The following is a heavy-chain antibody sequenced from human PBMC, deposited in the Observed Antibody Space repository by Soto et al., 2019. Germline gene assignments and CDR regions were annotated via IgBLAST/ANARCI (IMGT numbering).Heavy chain of an antibody. CDR2: ISGSDNTV. Sequence: GGSLRLSCEVSGFTFSSYEMSWVRQAPGKGLEWVSYISGSDNTVYYADSVKGRFTISRDNAKDSLFLQMDSLTGEDSGVYYCARGYDKSGYYAQYFESWGRGTLVTVYS. D-gene: IGHD3-22*01. CDR3: ARGYDKSGYYAQYFES. J-gene: IGHJ4*02. V-gene: IGHV3-48*03. CDR1: GFTFSSYE.